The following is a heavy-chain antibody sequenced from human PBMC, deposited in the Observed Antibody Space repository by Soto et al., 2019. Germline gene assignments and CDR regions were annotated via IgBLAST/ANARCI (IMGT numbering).Heavy chain of an antibody. CDR3: AKVMITFGGVIGTFDY. Sequence: EVQLLESGGGLVQPGGSLRLSCAASGFTFSSYAMSWVRQAPGKGLKWVSAISGSGGSTYYADSVKGRFTISRDNSKNTLYLQMNSLRAEDTAVYYCAKVMITFGGVIGTFDYWGQGTLVTVSS. CDR2: ISGSGGST. D-gene: IGHD3-16*02. V-gene: IGHV3-23*01. J-gene: IGHJ4*02. CDR1: GFTFSSYA.